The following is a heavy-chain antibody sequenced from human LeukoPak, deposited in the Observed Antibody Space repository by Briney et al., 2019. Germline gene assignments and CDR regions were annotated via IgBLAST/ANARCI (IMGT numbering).Heavy chain of an antibody. CDR1: GGSINSYY. Sequence: SETLSLTCTVSGGSINSYYWSWIRQPAGKGLEWIGRIYTSGSTNYNPSLKSRVTMSVDTSKNQFSLKLSSVTAADTAVYYCAREARCSSTSCYLGYWGQGTLVTVSS. J-gene: IGHJ4*02. V-gene: IGHV4-4*07. CDR3: AREARCSSTSCYLGY. D-gene: IGHD2-2*01. CDR2: IYTSGST.